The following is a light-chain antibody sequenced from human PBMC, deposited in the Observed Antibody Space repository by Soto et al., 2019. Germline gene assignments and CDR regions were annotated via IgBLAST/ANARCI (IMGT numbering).Light chain of an antibody. V-gene: IGLV2-14*03. CDR2: GVN. CDR3: SSYTTSYFYV. CDR1: SSDVGAYNY. Sequence: QSALTQPRSVSGSPGQSLSISCTGTSSDVGAYNYVSWYQQHPGKAPKLLIYGVNNRPSGVSYRFSAAKSAFTASLTISGLQAEDEAHYYCSSYTTSYFYVFGPGTKVTVL. J-gene: IGLJ1*01.